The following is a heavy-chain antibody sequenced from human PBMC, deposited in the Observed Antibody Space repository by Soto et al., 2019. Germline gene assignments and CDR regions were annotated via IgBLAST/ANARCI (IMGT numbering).Heavy chain of an antibody. CDR3: ARRHLAVAVSPWFDT. V-gene: IGHV2-26*01. D-gene: IGHD6-19*01. J-gene: IGHJ5*02. CDR2: IDSSGEK. Sequence: HVPLKESGPVLVKPTEPLTLRCTVSGLSITDSEMGVSWIRQPPGQPLEWLAHIDSSGEKSYRTFLKSRLAISKYTSKSQIVLTMTNMDPADTATYYCARRHLAVAVSPWFDTWGQGIPVTVSS. CDR1: GLSITDSEMG.